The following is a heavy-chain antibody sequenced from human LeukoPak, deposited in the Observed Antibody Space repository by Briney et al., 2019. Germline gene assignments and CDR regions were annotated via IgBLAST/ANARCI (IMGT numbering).Heavy chain of an antibody. D-gene: IGHD3-9*01. V-gene: IGHV4-30-4*01. J-gene: IGHJ3*02. Sequence: SQTLSLTCTLSGGSISSVDYYWSWIRQPPGKGLEWIGYIYYSGSTYYDPSLKSRVMISVDASKNQFSLKLSSVTAADTAVYYCARLGIDYDILTGYIPDAFDIWGQGTMVTVSS. CDR3: ARLGIDYDILTGYIPDAFDI. CDR1: GGSISSVDYY. CDR2: IYYSGST.